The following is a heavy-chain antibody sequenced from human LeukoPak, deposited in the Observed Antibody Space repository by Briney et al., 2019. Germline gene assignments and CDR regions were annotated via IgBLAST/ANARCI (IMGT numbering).Heavy chain of an antibody. CDR3: ARDVLPGGCMDV. V-gene: IGHV3-21*01. J-gene: IGHJ6*02. Sequence: GGSLRLSCAASGFTFSSYSMNWVRQAPGTGLEWVSSISSSSSYIYYADSVKGRFTISRDNAKNSLYLQMNSLRAEDTAVYYCARDVLPGGCMDVWGQGTTVTVSS. D-gene: IGHD2-8*01. CDR2: ISSSSSYI. CDR1: GFTFSSYS.